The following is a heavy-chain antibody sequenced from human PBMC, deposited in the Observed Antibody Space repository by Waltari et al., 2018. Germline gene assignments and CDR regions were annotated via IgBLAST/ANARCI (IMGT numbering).Heavy chain of an antibody. V-gene: IGHV3-21*01. CDR1: GFSLGGFS. Sequence: EVQLVESGGGLVKPGGSLRLSCAASGFSLGGFSFNWVCQVPGKGLGWVSSISGNSRYIYYAASVKGRFTVSRDNAENSLFLQLNSLRAEDTAVYYCARGHSGSYQRIDAFDVWGQGTMVTVSS. CDR3: ARGHSGSYQRIDAFDV. CDR2: ISGNSRYI. D-gene: IGHD1-26*01. J-gene: IGHJ3*01.